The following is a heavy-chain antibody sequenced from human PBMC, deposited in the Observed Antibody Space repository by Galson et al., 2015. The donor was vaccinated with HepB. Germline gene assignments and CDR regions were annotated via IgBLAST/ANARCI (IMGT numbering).Heavy chain of an antibody. Sequence: PALVKPTQTLTLTCTFSGFSLSTNGMRVTWIRQPPGKALEWLARIDWDDDKFYSTSLKTRLTISKDTSKNQVVLTVTNMDPVDTATYYCARLNSGTYVDYWGQGTLVTVSS. CDR1: GFSLSTNGMR. CDR2: IDWDDDK. CDR3: ARLNSGTYVDY. D-gene: IGHD1-26*01. V-gene: IGHV2-70*04. J-gene: IGHJ4*02.